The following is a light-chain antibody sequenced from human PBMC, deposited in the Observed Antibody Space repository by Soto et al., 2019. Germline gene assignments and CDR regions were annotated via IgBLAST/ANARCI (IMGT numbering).Light chain of an antibody. J-gene: IGKJ1*01. V-gene: IGKV1-6*01. CDR1: QSISSW. CDR2: ATS. CDR3: LQDYNYPRT. Sequence: IQMTQSPSTLSASVGGRVTITCRASQSISSWLAWYQQKPGKAPKLLIYATSSLQSGVPSRFSGSGSGRDFTLTISSLQPEDFATYYCLQDYNYPRTFGQGTKVDIK.